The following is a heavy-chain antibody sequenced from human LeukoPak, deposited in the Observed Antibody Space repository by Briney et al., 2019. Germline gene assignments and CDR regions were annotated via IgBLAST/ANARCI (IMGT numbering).Heavy chain of an antibody. CDR2: ISGSGSTI. J-gene: IGHJ4*02. Sequence: GGSLRLSCAASGFTFSSYSMNWVRQAPGKALEWASYISGSGSTIYYADFVKGRFAISRDNAKNTLYLQLISLADEDTAVYYCARDSDYYYDSSGYSDYWGQGTLVTVSS. CDR1: GFTFSSYS. D-gene: IGHD3-22*01. V-gene: IGHV3-48*02. CDR3: ARDSDYYYDSSGYSDY.